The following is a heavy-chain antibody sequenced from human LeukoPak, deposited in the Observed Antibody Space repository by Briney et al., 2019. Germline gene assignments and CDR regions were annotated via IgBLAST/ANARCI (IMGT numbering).Heavy chain of an antibody. J-gene: IGHJ4*02. CDR1: GGSISSYY. CDR2: IYYSGST. D-gene: IGHD6-13*01. CDR3: ARDGSGYSSSWLYY. Sequence: SETLSLTCTVSGGSISSYYWSWIRQPPGKGLEWIGYIYYSGSTNYNPSLKSRVTISVGTSKNQFSLKLSSVTAADTAVYYCARDGSGYSSSWLYYWGQGTLVTVSS. V-gene: IGHV4-59*01.